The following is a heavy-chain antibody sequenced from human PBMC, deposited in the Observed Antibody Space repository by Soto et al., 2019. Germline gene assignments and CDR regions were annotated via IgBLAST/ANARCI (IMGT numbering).Heavy chain of an antibody. CDR3: ARELGSFAHGDDYGMDV. Sequence: EVQLVESGGGLVKPGGSLRLSCAASGFTFSSYSMNWVRQAPGKGLEWVSSISSSSSYIYYADSVKGRFTISRDNAKNSLYLQMNSLRAEDTAVYYCARELGSFAHGDDYGMDVWGQGTTVTVSS. CDR2: ISSSSSYI. V-gene: IGHV3-21*01. J-gene: IGHJ6*02. D-gene: IGHD6-13*01. CDR1: GFTFSSYS.